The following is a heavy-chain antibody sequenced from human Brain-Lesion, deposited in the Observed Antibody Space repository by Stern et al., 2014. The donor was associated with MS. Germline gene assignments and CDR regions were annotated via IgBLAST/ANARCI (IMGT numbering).Heavy chain of an antibody. D-gene: IGHD4-11*01. J-gene: IGHJ4*02. V-gene: IGHV4-30-4*01. CDR2: ITYSGTT. CDR3: ARSTVSAEYYFDY. CDR1: GGSINSGDYH. Sequence: QVQLQESGPGLVKPSQTLSLTCTVSGGSINSGDYHWTWIRQPPGKSLEWIGFITYSGTTYYKPSLQRRLTISVDTSKNQFSLKLRSVTAGDTAVYYCARSTVSAEYYFDYWGQGTLVTVSS.